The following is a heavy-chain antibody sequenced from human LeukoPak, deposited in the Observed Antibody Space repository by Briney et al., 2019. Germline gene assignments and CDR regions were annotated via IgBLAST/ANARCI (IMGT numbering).Heavy chain of an antibody. J-gene: IGHJ4*02. CDR3: ARVFHGDYLSIGY. Sequence: KASESLSLTCAVSGGSISSGGYSWSWIRQPPGKGLEWIGYIYHSGSTYYNPSLKSRVTISVDTSKNQFSLKLSSVTAADTAVYYCARVFHGDYLSIGYWGQGTLVTVSS. V-gene: IGHV4-30-2*01. CDR1: GGSISSGGYS. CDR2: IYHSGST. D-gene: IGHD4-17*01.